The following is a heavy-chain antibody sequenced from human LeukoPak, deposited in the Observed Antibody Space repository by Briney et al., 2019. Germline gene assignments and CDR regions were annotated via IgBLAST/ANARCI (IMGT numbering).Heavy chain of an antibody. J-gene: IGHJ4*02. CDR1: GGSISSYY. Sequence: SETLSLICTVSGGSISSYYWSWIRQPPGKGLEWIGYIYYSGSTNYNPSLKSRVTISVDTSKNQFSLKLSSVTAADTAVYYCAREARDGFNYFYAVWGQGTLVTVSS. CDR2: IYYSGST. CDR3: AREARDGFNYFYAV. V-gene: IGHV4-59*01. D-gene: IGHD5-24*01.